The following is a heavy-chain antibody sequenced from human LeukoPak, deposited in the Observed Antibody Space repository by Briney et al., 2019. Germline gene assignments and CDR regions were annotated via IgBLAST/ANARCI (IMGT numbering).Heavy chain of an antibody. V-gene: IGHV4-38-2*01. D-gene: IGHD5-12*01. CDR3: ARGLGNSGYYVIDY. CDR2: IYHSGST. CDR1: GYSISSGYY. Sequence: SEXXSLTCAVSGYSISSGYYWGWSRQPPGKGLEWIGSIYHSGSTYYNPSLKSRVTISVERSKNQFSLKLSSVTAADTAVYYCARGLGNSGYYVIDYWGQGTLVIVSS. J-gene: IGHJ4*02.